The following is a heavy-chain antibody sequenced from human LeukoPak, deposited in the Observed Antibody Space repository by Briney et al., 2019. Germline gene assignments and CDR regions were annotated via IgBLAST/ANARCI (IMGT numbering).Heavy chain of an antibody. CDR1: GVTFSNYW. J-gene: IGHJ4*02. Sequence: GGSLRLSCAASGVTFSNYWMHWGRQAPGKGLVWVSDINADGSTTRYADSVKGRFTISRDNAKNTLYLQMNSLRAEEPAVYYCTRVSPDPFDYWGQGTLVTVSS. V-gene: IGHV3-74*01. CDR3: TRVSPDPFDY. CDR2: INADGSTT.